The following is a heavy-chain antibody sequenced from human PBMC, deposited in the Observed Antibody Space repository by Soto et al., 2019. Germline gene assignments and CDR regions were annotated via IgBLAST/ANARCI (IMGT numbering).Heavy chain of an antibody. CDR2: IYYSGST. D-gene: IGHD6-13*01. V-gene: IGHV4-39*01. Sequence: SETLSLTCTVSGGSISNSSYYWGWIRQPPGKGLEWIGSIYYSGSTYYNPSLKSRVTISVDTSKNQFSLKLSSVTAADTAVYYCARKIAAAGLMMFDYWGQGTLVTVSS. J-gene: IGHJ4*02. CDR1: GGSISNSSYY. CDR3: ARKIAAAGLMMFDY.